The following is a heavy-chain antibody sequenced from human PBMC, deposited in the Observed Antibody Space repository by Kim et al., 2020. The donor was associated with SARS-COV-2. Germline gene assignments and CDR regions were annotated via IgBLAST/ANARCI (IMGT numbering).Heavy chain of an antibody. CDR1: GFTFSSYA. V-gene: IGHV3-30-3*01. Sequence: GGSLRLSCAASGFTFSSYAMHWVRQAPGKGLEWVAGISYDGSNKYYADSVKGRFTISRDNSKNTLYLQMNSLRAEDTAVYYCARDGGRTYYYDSSGYSTTYYYVDYWGQGTLVTVSS. CDR3: ARDGGRTYYYDSSGYSTTYYYVDY. J-gene: IGHJ4*02. D-gene: IGHD3-22*01. CDR2: ISYDGSNK.